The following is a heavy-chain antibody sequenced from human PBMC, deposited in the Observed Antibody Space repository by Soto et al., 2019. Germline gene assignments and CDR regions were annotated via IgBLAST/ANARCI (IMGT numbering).Heavy chain of an antibody. J-gene: IGHJ6*02. D-gene: IGHD5-18*01. CDR3: ARDMVTKGPPAAREYGMDV. V-gene: IGHV3-48*03. Sequence: PGGSLRISCAASGFTFSSYEMNWVRQAPGKGLEWVSYISSSGSTIYYADSVKGRFTISRDNAKNSLYLQMNSLRAEDTAVYYCARDMVTKGPPAAREYGMDVWGQGTTVTVSS. CDR2: ISSSGSTI. CDR1: GFTFSSYE.